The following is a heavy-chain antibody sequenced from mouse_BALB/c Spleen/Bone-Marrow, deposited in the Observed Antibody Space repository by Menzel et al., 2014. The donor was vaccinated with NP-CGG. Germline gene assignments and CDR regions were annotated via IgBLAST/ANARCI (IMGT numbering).Heavy chain of an antibody. CDR2: INPSNGGT. CDR1: GYTFTSYY. D-gene: IGHD2-3*01. V-gene: IGHV1S81*02. J-gene: IGHJ1*01. Sequence: QVQLQQSGSALVKPEASVKLSCEASGYTFTSYYMYWVKQRPGQGLEWIGEINPSNGGTNFNEKFKSKATLTVDKSSSTAYMQLSSLTSEDSAVDYCTRSDGYFGPHWYFDVWGAGTTVTVSS. CDR3: TRSDGYFGPHWYFDV.